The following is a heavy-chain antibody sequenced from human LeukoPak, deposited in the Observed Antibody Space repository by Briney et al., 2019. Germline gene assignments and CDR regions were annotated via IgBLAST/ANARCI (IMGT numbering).Heavy chain of an antibody. CDR3: ARQEVLWFGELLAFDY. Sequence: SETLSLTCTVSGGSISSYYWSWIRQPPGKGLEWIGYFYYSGSTNYNPSLKSRVTISVDTSKNQFSLKLSSVTAADTAVYYCARQEVLWFGELLAFDYWDQGTLGTVSS. J-gene: IGHJ4*02. V-gene: IGHV4-59*08. CDR2: FYYSGST. D-gene: IGHD3-10*01. CDR1: GGSISSYY.